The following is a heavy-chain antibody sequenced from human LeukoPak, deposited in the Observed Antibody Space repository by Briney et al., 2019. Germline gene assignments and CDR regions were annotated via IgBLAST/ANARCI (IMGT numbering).Heavy chain of an antibody. CDR2: INDSGRI. CDR1: GGSFSNYY. Sequence: SETLSLTCAVYGGSFSNYYWSWLRQPPGKGLEWIGEINDSGRINYNPSLMSRVTVSVDTSKNQFSLRLTSVTATDTAVYYCARRWNYGRNYYIDVWGNGATVSVS. CDR3: ARRWNYGRNYYIDV. D-gene: IGHD1-7*01. V-gene: IGHV4-34*01. J-gene: IGHJ6*03.